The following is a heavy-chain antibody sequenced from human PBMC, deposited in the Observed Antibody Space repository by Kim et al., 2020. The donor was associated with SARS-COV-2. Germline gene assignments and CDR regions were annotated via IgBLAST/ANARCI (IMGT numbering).Heavy chain of an antibody. CDR1: GYMFTSEW. J-gene: IGHJ4*02. CDR2: IYPGTSDI. CDR3: ARQVPSDYGYYGFDY. Sequence: GESLKISCKGSGYMFTSEWIAWVRQMPGKGLDFMGFIYPGTSDIRYSPSFEGQVTFSSDNSINTAYLQWSGLKASDTAIYYCARQVPSDYGYYGFDYWGQGTLVTVSS. D-gene: IGHD4-17*01. V-gene: IGHV5-51*01.